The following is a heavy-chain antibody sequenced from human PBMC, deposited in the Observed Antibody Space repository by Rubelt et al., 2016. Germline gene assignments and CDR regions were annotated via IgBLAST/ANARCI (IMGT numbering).Heavy chain of an antibody. D-gene: IGHD3-3*01. CDR1: GGSISSSSYY. CDR2: IYYSGST. V-gene: IGHV4-39*01. J-gene: IGHJ4*02. CDR3: ARGRFLEWLPPDY. Sequence: QLQLQESGPRLVKLSETLSLTCTVSGGSISSSSYYWGWIRQPPGKGLEWIGSIYYSGSTYYNPSLKSRVTISVDTSKNQFSLKLSSVTAADTAVYYWARGRFLEWLPPDYWGQGTLVTVSS.